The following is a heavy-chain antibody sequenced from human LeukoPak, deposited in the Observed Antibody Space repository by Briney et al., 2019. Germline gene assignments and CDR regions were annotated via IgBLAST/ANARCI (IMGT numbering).Heavy chain of an antibody. CDR3: ARDYTGGWNDY. CDR1: GFNFRKHW. CDR2: IQEDGNEM. V-gene: IGHV3-7*01. J-gene: IGHJ4*02. D-gene: IGHD7-27*01. Sequence: GGSLRLSCAATGFNFRKHWMSWVRQSIGKGLECVAKIQEDGNEMHYVDSVKGRFTISRDNARNSLYLQTNNLRVEDTAIYYCARDYTGGWNDYWGQGTQVTVSS.